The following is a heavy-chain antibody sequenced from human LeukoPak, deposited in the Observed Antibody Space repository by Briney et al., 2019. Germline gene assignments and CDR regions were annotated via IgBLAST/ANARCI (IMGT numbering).Heavy chain of an antibody. Sequence: GGSLRLSCAASGFTFLTYSMNWVRQAPGKGLEWLSYISSGSTTIFYADSVKGRFTISRDNAKNSLYLQMNSLRAEDTAVYYCATRAVMERRGYWGQGTLVTVSS. V-gene: IGHV3-48*01. CDR3: ATRAVMERRGY. D-gene: IGHD1-1*01. CDR1: GFTFLTYS. CDR2: ISSGSTTI. J-gene: IGHJ4*02.